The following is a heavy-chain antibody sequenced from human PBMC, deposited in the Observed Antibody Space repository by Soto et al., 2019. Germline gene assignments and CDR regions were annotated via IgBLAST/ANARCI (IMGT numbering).Heavy chain of an antibody. CDR1: GFTFSSYS. Sequence: GGSLRLSCAASGFTFSSYSMNWVRQAPGKGLEWVSSISSSSSYIYYADSVKGRFTISRDNAKNSLYLQMNSLRAEDTAVYYCASWDSSGWYSWFDPWGQGTLVTVSS. V-gene: IGHV3-21*01. J-gene: IGHJ5*02. CDR2: ISSSSSYI. D-gene: IGHD6-19*01. CDR3: ASWDSSGWYSWFDP.